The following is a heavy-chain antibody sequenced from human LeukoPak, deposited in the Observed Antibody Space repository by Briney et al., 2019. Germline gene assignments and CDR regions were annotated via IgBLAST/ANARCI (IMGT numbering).Heavy chain of an antibody. J-gene: IGHJ6*02. CDR1: GFTFSSYA. Sequence: GGSLRLSCAASGFTFSSYAMSWVRQAPGKGLEWVSSISSSSSYIYYAGSVKGRFTISRDNAKNSLYLQMNSLRAEDTAVYYCARDGRYGSGPSYYYYYGMDVWGQGTTVTVSS. CDR3: ARDGRYGSGPSYYYYYGMDV. D-gene: IGHD3-10*01. CDR2: ISSSSSYI. V-gene: IGHV3-21*01.